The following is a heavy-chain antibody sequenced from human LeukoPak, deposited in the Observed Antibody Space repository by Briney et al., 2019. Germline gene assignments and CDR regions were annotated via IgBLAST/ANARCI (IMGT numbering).Heavy chain of an antibody. CDR1: GYTFGAYY. CDR3: ASGYSSSWYTTDHPIDY. D-gene: IGHD6-13*01. CDR2: INTNTGNP. Sequence: ASVKVSCKASGYTFGAYYMYWVRQAPGQGLEWMGWINTNTGNPTYAQGFTGRFVFSLDTSVSTAYLQISSLKAEDTAVYYCASGYSSSWYTTDHPIDYWGQGTLVTVSS. J-gene: IGHJ4*02. V-gene: IGHV7-4-1*02.